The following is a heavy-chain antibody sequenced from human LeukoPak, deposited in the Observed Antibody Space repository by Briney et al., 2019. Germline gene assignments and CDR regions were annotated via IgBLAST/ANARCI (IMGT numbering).Heavy chain of an antibody. CDR1: GYIFISYW. CDR2: IYPGDSNT. CDR3: ARPRVAGRRDFDY. J-gene: IGHJ4*02. Sequence: GESLKISCKASGYIFISYWIGWVRQMPGKGLEWMGIIYPGDSNTRYSPSFQGQVTLSADKSISTAYLHWTSLKASDTAMYYCARPRVAGRRDFDYWGQGTLVTVSS. V-gene: IGHV5-51*01. D-gene: IGHD6-19*01.